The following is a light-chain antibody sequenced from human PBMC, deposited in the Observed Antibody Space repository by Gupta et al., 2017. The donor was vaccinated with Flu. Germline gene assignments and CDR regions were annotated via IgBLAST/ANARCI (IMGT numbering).Light chain of an antibody. J-gene: IGLJ3*02. V-gene: IGLV3-21*02. CDR3: QVWDSSSDHWV. CDR1: NIGSKS. Sequence: YVLTQPPSASVAPGQTARITCGGNNIGSKSVHWYQQKPGQAPVLVVYDDSDRPSGIPERFSGCNSGNTATLTISRVEDGDEDDYYCQVWDSSSDHWVFGGGTKLTVL. CDR2: DDS.